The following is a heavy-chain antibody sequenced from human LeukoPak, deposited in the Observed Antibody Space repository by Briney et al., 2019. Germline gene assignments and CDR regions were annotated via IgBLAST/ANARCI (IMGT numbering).Heavy chain of an antibody. CDR1: GGTFSSYA. J-gene: IGHJ5*02. D-gene: IGHD2-15*01. V-gene: IGHV1-69*06. Sequence: SVKVSCKASGGTFSSYAISWVRQAPGQGLEWMVGIIPIFGTANYAQKFQGRVTITADKSTSTAYMELSSLRSEDTAVYYCARAGGYCSGGSCYNADNWFDPWGQGTLVTVSS. CDR3: ARAGGYCSGGSCYNADNWFDP. CDR2: IIPIFGTA.